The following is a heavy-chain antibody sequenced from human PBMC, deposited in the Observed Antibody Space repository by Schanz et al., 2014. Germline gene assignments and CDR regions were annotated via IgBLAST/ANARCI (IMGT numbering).Heavy chain of an antibody. Sequence: QLVESGGGLVQPGRSLRLSCAASGFIFSTYNMNWVRQAPGKGLEWVSFISSSSSSKHYGDSVKGRFTISRDNAENLLYLQMSSLRDEDTALYFCATDYSGGGCHIWGQGTMVTVSS. CDR1: GFIFSTYN. CDR3: ATDYSGGGCHI. D-gene: IGHD6-19*01. V-gene: IGHV3-48*02. CDR2: ISSSSSSK. J-gene: IGHJ3*02.